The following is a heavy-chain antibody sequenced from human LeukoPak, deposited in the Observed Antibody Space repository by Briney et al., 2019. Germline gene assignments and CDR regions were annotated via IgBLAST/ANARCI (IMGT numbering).Heavy chain of an antibody. V-gene: IGHV1-69*13. D-gene: IGHD5-12*01. CDR2: LIPIFGTA. Sequence: ASVKVSCKASGGTFSSYAISWVRQAPGQGLEWMGGLIPIFGTANYAQKFQGRVTITADESTSTAYMELSSLRSEDTAVYYCAAGQGGVYSGYDTNFDYWGQGTLVTVSS. J-gene: IGHJ4*02. CDR3: AAGQGGVYSGYDTNFDY. CDR1: GGTFSSYA.